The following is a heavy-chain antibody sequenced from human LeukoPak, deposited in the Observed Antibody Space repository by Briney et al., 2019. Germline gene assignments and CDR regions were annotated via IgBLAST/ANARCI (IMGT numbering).Heavy chain of an antibody. J-gene: IGHJ3*02. D-gene: IGHD4-17*01. CDR2: IKQDGSEK. CDR3: ANYGAFDI. CDR1: GFTFSSLG. Sequence: PGGSLRLSCAASGFTFSSLGMSWVRQAPGKGLEWVANIKQDGSEKYYVDSVKGRFTISRDNAKNSLYLQMNSLRAEDTAVYYCANYGAFDIWGQGTMVTVSS. V-gene: IGHV3-7*01.